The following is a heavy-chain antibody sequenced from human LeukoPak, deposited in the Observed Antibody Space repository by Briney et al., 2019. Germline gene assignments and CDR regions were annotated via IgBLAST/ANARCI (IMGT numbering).Heavy chain of an antibody. D-gene: IGHD3-10*01. Sequence: VASVKVSCKAAGYTFTGYYMHWVRQAPGQGLERMGWINPNSGGTNYAQKFQGRVTMTRDTSISTAYMELSRLTSDDTAVYYCARDPPIGGADVFDIWGQGTMVTVSS. CDR3: ARDPPIGGADVFDI. CDR1: GYTFTGYY. J-gene: IGHJ3*02. V-gene: IGHV1-2*02. CDR2: INPNSGGT.